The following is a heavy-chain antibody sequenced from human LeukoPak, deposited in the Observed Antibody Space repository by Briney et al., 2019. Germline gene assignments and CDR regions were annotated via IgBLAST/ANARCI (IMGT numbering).Heavy chain of an antibody. CDR2: ISYDGSNK. Sequence: GGSLRLSCAASGFTFSSYAMHWVRQAPGKGLEWVAVISYDGSNKYYADSVKGRFTISRDNSKNTLYLQMNSLRAEDTAVYYCARESVKSAAEVYFDYWGQGTLVTVSS. CDR3: ARESVKSAAEVYFDY. D-gene: IGHD6-13*01. J-gene: IGHJ4*02. CDR1: GFTFSSYA. V-gene: IGHV3-30-3*01.